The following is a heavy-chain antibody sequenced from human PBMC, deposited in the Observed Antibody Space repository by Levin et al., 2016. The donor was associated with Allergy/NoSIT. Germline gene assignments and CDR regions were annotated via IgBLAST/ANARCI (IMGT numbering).Heavy chain of an antibody. CDR1: GGSFSGYY. D-gene: IGHD5-18*01. CDR2: INHSGST. V-gene: IGHV4-34*01. Sequence: PSETLSLTCAVYGGSFSGYYWSWIRQPPGKGLEWIGEINHSGSTNYNPSLKSRVTISVDTSKNQFSLKLSSVTAADTAVYYCAIQSRGYSYGKRNYYYGMDVWGQGTTVTVSS. CDR3: AIQSRGYSYGKRNYYYGMDV. J-gene: IGHJ6*02.